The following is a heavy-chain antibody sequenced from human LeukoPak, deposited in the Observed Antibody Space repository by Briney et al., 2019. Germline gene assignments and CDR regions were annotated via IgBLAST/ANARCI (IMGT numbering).Heavy chain of an antibody. D-gene: IGHD1-26*01. V-gene: IGHV3-21*01. Sequence: GGSLRLSCAASGFTFSSYSMNWVRQAPGKGLEWVSSISSSSSYIYYADSVKGRFTISRDTAKNSLYLQMNSLRAEDTAVYYCGREGSYGTFLDYWGEGTLVTVSS. CDR2: ISSSSSYI. J-gene: IGHJ4*02. CDR3: GREGSYGTFLDY. CDR1: GFTFSSYS.